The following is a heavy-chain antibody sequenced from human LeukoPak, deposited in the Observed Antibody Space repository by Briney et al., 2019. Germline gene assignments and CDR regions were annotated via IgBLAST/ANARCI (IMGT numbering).Heavy chain of an antibody. J-gene: IGHJ6*03. CDR3: ARHPSGMVVLPAAVDYYFYMDV. V-gene: IGHV4-39*01. CDR1: GASISSSSHY. CDR2: IYFNEST. D-gene: IGHD2-2*01. Sequence: SETLSLTCTVSGASISSSSHYWGWTRQAPGKGLEWIGKIYFNESTYYNPSLKSRVTISLDRSKNQFSLSPGSVTAEDTAVYYCARHPSGMVVLPAAVDYYFYMDVWGTGTTVTISS.